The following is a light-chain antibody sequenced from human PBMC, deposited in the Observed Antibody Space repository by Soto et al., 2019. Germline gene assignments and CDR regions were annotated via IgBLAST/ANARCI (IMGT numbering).Light chain of an antibody. V-gene: IGKV3-20*01. Sequence: EIVMTQSPATLSVSPGERATLSCRASQSVSIDLAWCQQKPGQAPRLLIYGASTRATGIPDRFSGTGSGTDFTLTISRLEPEDFAVYYCQQFGNSPITFGQGTRLEIK. CDR1: QSVSID. CDR2: GAS. CDR3: QQFGNSPIT. J-gene: IGKJ5*01.